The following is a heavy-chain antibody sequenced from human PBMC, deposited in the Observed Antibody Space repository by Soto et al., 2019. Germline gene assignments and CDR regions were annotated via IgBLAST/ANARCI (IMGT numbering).Heavy chain of an antibody. J-gene: IGHJ5*02. V-gene: IGHV1-2*02. Sequence: QVQLVQPGAEVKKPGASVKVSCKASGYTFTGYYMHWVRQAPGQGLEWMGWINPNSGGTNYAQKFQGRVTMTRDTSISTAYMELSRLRSDDTAVYYCARDRSSGYYYVGWFDPWGQGTLVTVSS. CDR2: INPNSGGT. D-gene: IGHD3-22*01. CDR1: GYTFTGYY. CDR3: ARDRSSGYYYVGWFDP.